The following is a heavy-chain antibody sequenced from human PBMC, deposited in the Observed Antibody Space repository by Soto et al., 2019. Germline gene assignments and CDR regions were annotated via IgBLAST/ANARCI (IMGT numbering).Heavy chain of an antibody. CDR2: IFSTGST. Sequence: HVQLQESGPGLVKPSETLSLTCTVSGGSIGSFFWSWIRQPPGKGLEWIGYIFSTGSTNYNPSLKSRVTISLDTSENQFSLKLSSVTAADTAIYYCTRTGAGARGYWGQGALVTVAS. J-gene: IGHJ4*02. CDR1: GGSIGSFF. CDR3: TRTGAGARGY. V-gene: IGHV4-59*08.